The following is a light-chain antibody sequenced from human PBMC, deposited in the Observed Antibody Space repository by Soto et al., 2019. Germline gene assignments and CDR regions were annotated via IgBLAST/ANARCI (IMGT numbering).Light chain of an antibody. Sequence: QSALTQPASVSGSPGQSITISCTGTSSDIGGYNYVSWYQQHPGKAPKLIIYDVSNRPSGVSNRFSGTKSGNAASLTISGHQAEDEADYYCSSYTSSSTAVLGGGTKVTVL. J-gene: IGLJ2*01. V-gene: IGLV2-14*01. CDR3: SSYTSSSTAV. CDR1: SSDIGGYNY. CDR2: DVS.